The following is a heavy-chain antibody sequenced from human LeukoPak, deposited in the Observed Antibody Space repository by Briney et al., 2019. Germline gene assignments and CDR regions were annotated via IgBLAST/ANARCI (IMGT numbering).Heavy chain of an antibody. D-gene: IGHD3-22*01. J-gene: IGHJ4*02. V-gene: IGHV4-4*07. Sequence: PSETLSLTCTFSGGSISSYYWSWIRQPAGKGLEWIGRIYPSGSTNYSPSLKSRVTMSVDTSKNQFSLKVSSVTAADTAVYYCARQGYYYDSSGYYFEDFDYWGQGTLVTVSS. CDR2: IYPSGST. CDR1: GGSISSYY. CDR3: ARQGYYYDSSGYYFEDFDY.